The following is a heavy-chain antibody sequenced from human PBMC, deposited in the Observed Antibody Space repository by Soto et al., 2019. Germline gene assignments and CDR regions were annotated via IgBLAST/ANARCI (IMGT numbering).Heavy chain of an antibody. CDR2: ISYDGTNT. D-gene: IGHD3-10*01. Sequence: QVQLVESGGGVVQPGRSLRLSCAASGFPFTTYGMHWVREGPGKGLEWVAVISYDGTNTYYADSVQGRFTISRDNSKNTLYLLKNSLRPDDTALYYCVRGQYYFDYRVQGTLVTVSS. V-gene: IGHV3-30*03. CDR1: GFPFTTYG. CDR3: VRGQYYFDY. J-gene: IGHJ4*02.